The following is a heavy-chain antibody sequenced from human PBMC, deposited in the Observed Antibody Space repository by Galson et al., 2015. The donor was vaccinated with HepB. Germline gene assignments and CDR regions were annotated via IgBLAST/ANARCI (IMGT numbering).Heavy chain of an antibody. V-gene: IGHV3-53*01. CDR3: ARVSPLTIFGVDAFDI. J-gene: IGHJ3*02. D-gene: IGHD3-3*01. CDR2: IYSGGST. CDR1: GFTVSSNH. Sequence: SLRLSCAASGFTVSSNHMSWVRQAPGKGLEWVSTIYSGGSTYYADSVKGRFTISRDNSKNTLYVQMNSLRAEDTAVYCCARVSPLTIFGVDAFDIWGQGTLVAVSS.